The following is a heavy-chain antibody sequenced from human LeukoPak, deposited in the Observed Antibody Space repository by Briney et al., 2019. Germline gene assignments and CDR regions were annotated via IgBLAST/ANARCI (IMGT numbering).Heavy chain of an antibody. CDR1: GFTFTSSA. Sequence: ASVKVSCKASGFTFTSSAMQWVRQARGQRLEWRGWIVVGSGNTNYAQKFQERVTITRDMSTSTAYMELSSLRSEDTAVYYCAALDGSYYPKSAYWGQGTLVTVSS. V-gene: IGHV1-58*02. CDR3: AALDGSYYPKSAY. J-gene: IGHJ4*02. D-gene: IGHD1-26*01. CDR2: IVVGSGNT.